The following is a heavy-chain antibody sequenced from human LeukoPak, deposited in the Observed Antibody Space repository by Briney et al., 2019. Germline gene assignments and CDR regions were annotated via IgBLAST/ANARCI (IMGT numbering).Heavy chain of an antibody. Sequence: SESLSLTCTVSGGSISSYYWSWIRQPPGKGLEWIGYIYYSGSTNYNPSLKSRVTISVDTSKNQFSLKLSSVTAADTAVYYCARVNINNWHSCDYWGQGTLVTVSS. D-gene: IGHD1-1*01. J-gene: IGHJ4*02. CDR3: ARVNINNWHSCDY. CDR2: IYYSGST. CDR1: GGSISSYY. V-gene: IGHV4-59*01.